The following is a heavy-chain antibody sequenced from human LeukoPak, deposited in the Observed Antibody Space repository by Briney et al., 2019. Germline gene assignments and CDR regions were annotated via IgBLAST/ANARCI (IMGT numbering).Heavy chain of an antibody. CDR1: GFTFSNYA. D-gene: IGHD1-26*01. Sequence: GGSLRLSCAASGFTFSNYAMSWVRQAPGKGLEWVSAISGSGATTYYADSVKGRFTTSRDTSKNTLYLQMNSLRAEDTAVYYCAKDLTVSPTTSDFWGQGTLVTVSS. CDR3: AKDLTVSPTTSDF. V-gene: IGHV3-23*01. J-gene: IGHJ4*02. CDR2: ISGSGATT.